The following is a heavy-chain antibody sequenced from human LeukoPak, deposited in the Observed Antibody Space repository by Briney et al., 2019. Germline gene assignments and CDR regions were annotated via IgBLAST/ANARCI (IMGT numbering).Heavy chain of an antibody. V-gene: IGHV3-30*03. D-gene: IGHD2-2*01. Sequence: GRSLRLSCAASGFTFSSYGMHWVRQAPGKGLEWVAVISYDGSNKYYADSVKGRFTISRDNSKNTLYLQMNSLRAEDTAVYYCAREYCSSTSCYRDAFDIWGQGTMVTVSS. CDR3: AREYCSSTSCYRDAFDI. CDR2: ISYDGSNK. CDR1: GFTFSSYG. J-gene: IGHJ3*02.